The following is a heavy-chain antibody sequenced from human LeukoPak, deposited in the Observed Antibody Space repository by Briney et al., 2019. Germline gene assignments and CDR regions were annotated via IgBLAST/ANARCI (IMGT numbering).Heavy chain of an antibody. Sequence: TGGSLRLSCAASGFIFSRDSMNWVRQAPGKGLEWVAYINGGGSPIYYADSVKGRFTISRDNAKNSLYLQMNSLRAEDTAVYYWARFDSRGSGCDYWGQGTLVTVYS. CDR2: INGGGSPI. CDR1: GFIFSRDS. V-gene: IGHV3-48*04. D-gene: IGHD3-22*01. CDR3: ARFDSRGSGCDY. J-gene: IGHJ4*02.